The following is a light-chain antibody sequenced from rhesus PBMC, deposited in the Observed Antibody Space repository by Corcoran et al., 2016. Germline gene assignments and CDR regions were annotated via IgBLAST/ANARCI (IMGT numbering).Light chain of an antibody. Sequence: SVMTQSPVTLSLSLGQRATLSCWASHRVSSNVAWYQQRPGQAPRLLSFDGSIRATGIPERFSGSGSGTVFTLTISSLEPEDFAVYYCQQYNNWPLTFGGGTKVEI. V-gene: IGKV3S9*01. CDR3: QQYNNWPLT. CDR2: DGS. J-gene: IGKJ4*01. CDR1: HRVSSN.